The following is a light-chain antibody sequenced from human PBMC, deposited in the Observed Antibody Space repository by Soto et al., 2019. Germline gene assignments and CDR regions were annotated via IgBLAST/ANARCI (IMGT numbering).Light chain of an antibody. CDR3: QQYNSYQVT. J-gene: IGKJ2*01. Sequence: DIQMTQSPSTLSASVGDRVTITCRASQSISSWLAWYQQKPGKAPKLLIYDASSLESGVPSRFSGSGSGTEFTLTISSLQPDDFATYCCQQYNSYQVTFGQGTKLEIK. V-gene: IGKV1-5*01. CDR2: DAS. CDR1: QSISSW.